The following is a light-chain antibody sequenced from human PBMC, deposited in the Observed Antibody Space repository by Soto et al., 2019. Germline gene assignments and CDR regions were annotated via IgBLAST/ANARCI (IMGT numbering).Light chain of an antibody. J-gene: IGLJ3*02. V-gene: IGLV1-47*01. CDR3: ATRDDSLSGHWL. CDR2: RND. CDR1: SSNIGSNY. Sequence: QSVLTQPPSASGTPGQRVTISCSGISSNIGSNYVNWYQHLPGTAPKLLIYRNDQRPSGVPDRFSGSKSGTSASLAISGLRSEDEADYYCATRDDSLSGHWLFGGGTKVTVL.